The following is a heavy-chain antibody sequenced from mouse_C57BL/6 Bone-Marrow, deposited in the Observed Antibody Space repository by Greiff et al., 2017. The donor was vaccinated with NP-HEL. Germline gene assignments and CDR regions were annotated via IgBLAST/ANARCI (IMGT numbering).Heavy chain of an antibody. V-gene: IGHV1-76*01. D-gene: IGHD2-1*01. Sequence: QVQLQQSGAELVRPGASVKLSCKASGYTFTDYYINWVKQRPGQGLEWIARIYPGSGNTYYNEKFKGKATLTAEKSSSTAYMQLSSLTSEDSAVYFCARSGDLLGFDYWGQGTTLTVSS. J-gene: IGHJ2*01. CDR3: ARSGDLLGFDY. CDR1: GYTFTDYY. CDR2: IYPGSGNT.